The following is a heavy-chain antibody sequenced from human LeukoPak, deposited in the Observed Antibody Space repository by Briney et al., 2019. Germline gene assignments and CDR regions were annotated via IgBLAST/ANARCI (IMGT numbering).Heavy chain of an antibody. J-gene: IGHJ4*02. D-gene: IGHD6-6*01. CDR2: INHSGST. Sequence: PSETLSLTCAVYGGSFSGYYWSWIRQPPGKGLEWIGEINHSGSTNYNPSLKSRVIISVDTSKNQFSLKLSSVTAADTAVYYCATDLGGSSGYWGQGTLVTVSS. CDR1: GGSFSGYY. CDR3: ATDLGGSSGY. V-gene: IGHV4-34*01.